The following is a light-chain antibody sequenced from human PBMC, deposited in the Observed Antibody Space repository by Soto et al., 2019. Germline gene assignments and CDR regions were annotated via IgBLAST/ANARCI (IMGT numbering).Light chain of an antibody. V-gene: IGKV1-8*01. J-gene: IGKJ1*01. Sequence: AIRMTQSPSSLSASTGDRVTITCRASQGISSYLAWYQQKPGKAPKLLIYAASTLQSGVPSRFSGSGSGTDFTLTISCLQSEDFATYHCQQYNSYSLTFGQGTKVEIK. CDR1: QGISSY. CDR2: AAS. CDR3: QQYNSYSLT.